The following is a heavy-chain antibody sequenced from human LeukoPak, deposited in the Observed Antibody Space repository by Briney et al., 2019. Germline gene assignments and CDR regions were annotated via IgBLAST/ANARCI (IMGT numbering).Heavy chain of an antibody. CDR2: INGSGGST. CDR1: GFTFSSYA. J-gene: IGHJ5*02. Sequence: PGGSLRLSCTASGFTFSSYAMSWVRRAPGKGLEWVSAINGSGGSTYYADSVKGRFTISRVNSKNTLYLQMNSLRAEDTAVYYCAKDLGYYDSSGYYYLWGQGTLVTVSS. D-gene: IGHD3-22*01. V-gene: IGHV3-23*01. CDR3: AKDLGYYDSSGYYYL.